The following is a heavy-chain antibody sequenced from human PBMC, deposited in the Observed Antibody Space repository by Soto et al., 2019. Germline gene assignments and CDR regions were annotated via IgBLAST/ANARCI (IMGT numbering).Heavy chain of an antibody. Sequence: GASVKVSCKASGYTFTSYGISWVRQAPGQGLEWMGWISAYNGNTNYAQKLQGRVTMTTDTSTSTAYMELRSLRSDDTAVYYCARDLDIVVVPAAKYYYYYGMDVWGQGTTVTVSS. J-gene: IGHJ6*02. CDR2: ISAYNGNT. CDR3: ARDLDIVVVPAAKYYYYYGMDV. V-gene: IGHV1-18*01. D-gene: IGHD2-2*01. CDR1: GYTFTSYG.